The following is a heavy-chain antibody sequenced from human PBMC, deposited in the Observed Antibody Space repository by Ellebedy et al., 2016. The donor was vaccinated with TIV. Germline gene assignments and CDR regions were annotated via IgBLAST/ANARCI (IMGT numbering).Heavy chain of an antibody. D-gene: IGHD2-2*01. CDR1: GFSFDIYS. CDR2: ISSSSSYI. Sequence: PGGSLRLSCEASGFSFDIYSMNWVRQAPGKGLEWVSSISSSSSYIYFADSVKGRFTISRDNAKNSLFLQMNSLRAEDTAVYYCARDIVVVPAARRPYYYSGMDVWGQGTTVTVSS. CDR3: ARDIVVVPAARRPYYYSGMDV. V-gene: IGHV3-21*01. J-gene: IGHJ6*02.